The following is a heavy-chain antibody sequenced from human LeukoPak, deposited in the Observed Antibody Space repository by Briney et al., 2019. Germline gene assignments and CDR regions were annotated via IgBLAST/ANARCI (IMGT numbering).Heavy chain of an antibody. CDR1: GGSISSSSYY. CDR3: ARDLDFWSGRNAFDI. D-gene: IGHD3-3*01. V-gene: IGHV4-39*07. J-gene: IGHJ3*02. Sequence: PSETLSLTCTVSGGSISSSSYYWGWIRQPPGKGLEWIGEINHSGSTNYNPSLKSRVTISVDTSKNQFSLKLSSVTAADTAVYYCARDLDFWSGRNAFDIWGQGTMVTVSS. CDR2: INHSGST.